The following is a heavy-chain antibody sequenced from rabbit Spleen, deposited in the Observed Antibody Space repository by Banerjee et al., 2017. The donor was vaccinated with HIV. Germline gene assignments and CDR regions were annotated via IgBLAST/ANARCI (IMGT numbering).Heavy chain of an antibody. V-gene: IGHV1S45*01. J-gene: IGHJ6*01. CDR1: GFSFNTNYW. CDR2: IAGSSSGFT. CDR3: ARDTGTSFSSYGMDL. Sequence: QEQVEESGGDLVKPGASLTPTCTASGFSFNTNYWICWVRQAPGKGLEWISCIAGSSSGFTYSATWATGRFTISKTSSTTVTLQMTSLTVADTATYFCARDTGTSFSSYGMDLWGQGTLVTVS. D-gene: IGHD7-1*01.